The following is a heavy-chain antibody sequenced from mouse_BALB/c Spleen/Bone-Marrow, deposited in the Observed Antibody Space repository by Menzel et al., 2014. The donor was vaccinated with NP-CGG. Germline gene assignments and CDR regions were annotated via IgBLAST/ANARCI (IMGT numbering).Heavy chain of an antibody. CDR2: IWTDGST. CDR1: GFSLTSYG. D-gene: IGHD1-1*01. J-gene: IGHJ4*01. V-gene: IGHV2-6-2*01. CDR3: ATNFYGSSYTIDY. Sequence: QVQLQQSGPDLVAPSQSLSITCTVSGFSLTSYGVHWVRQPPGKGLEWLVVIWTDGSTTYNSALKSRLSISKDNSKTQVFSKMNRLQTDDTAMYYCATNFYGSSYTIDYWGQGTTVTVSS.